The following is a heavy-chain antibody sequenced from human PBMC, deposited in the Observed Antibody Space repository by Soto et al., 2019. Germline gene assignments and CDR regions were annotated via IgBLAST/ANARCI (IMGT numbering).Heavy chain of an antibody. CDR2: IYHSGST. V-gene: IGHV4-4*02. CDR3: ARDADAITMVRGVIPNYYYGMDV. J-gene: IGHJ6*02. CDR1: GGSISSSNW. D-gene: IGHD3-10*01. Sequence: PSETLSLTCAVSGGSISSSNWLSWVRQPPGKGLEWIGGIYHSGSTNYNPSLKSRVTISVDKSKNQFSLKLSSVTAADTAVYYCARDADAITMVRGVIPNYYYGMDVWAKGPRSPSP.